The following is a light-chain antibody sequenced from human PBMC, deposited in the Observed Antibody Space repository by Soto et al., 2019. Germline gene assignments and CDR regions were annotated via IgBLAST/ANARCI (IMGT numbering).Light chain of an antibody. CDR3: QQYGGSRWT. Sequence: EIVLTQSPGTLSLSPGERATLSCRASQSVASIYLAWYQQKPGQAPRLLIYGASTRATGIPDRFSGSGSGTDFTLTISRLEPEDSAVYYCQQYGGSRWTFGQGTKVESK. J-gene: IGKJ1*01. CDR2: GAS. V-gene: IGKV3-20*01. CDR1: QSVASIY.